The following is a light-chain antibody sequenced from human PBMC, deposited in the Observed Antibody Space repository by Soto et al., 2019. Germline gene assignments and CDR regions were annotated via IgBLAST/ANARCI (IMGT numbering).Light chain of an antibody. CDR3: QSYDSSLSVHYV. J-gene: IGLJ1*01. CDR1: SSNIGAGYD. V-gene: IGLV1-40*01. CDR2: GNS. Sequence: QSVLTQPPSVSGAPGQRVTISCTGSSSNIGAGYDVHWYQQLPGTAPKLLIYGNSNRPSGVPDRFSGSKSGTSASLAITGLQAEDEADYSCQSYDSSLSVHYVFGTGTKVTVL.